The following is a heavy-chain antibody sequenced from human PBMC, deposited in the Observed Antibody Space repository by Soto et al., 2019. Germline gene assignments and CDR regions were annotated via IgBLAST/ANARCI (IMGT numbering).Heavy chain of an antibody. V-gene: IGHV5-10-1*01. D-gene: IGHD2-2*01. CDR3: ARIYCTTTTCDSWFDP. CDR2: IDPGDTYA. J-gene: IGHJ5*02. Sequence: PGESLKISCTGFGYTFTTFCISWVLQMPWKGLEWTGRIDPGDTYATYSPAFQGHVTISADKATSTAYLQWSSLKASDTAMYFCARIYCTTTTCDSWFDPWGQGTLVTVS. CDR1: GYTFTTFC.